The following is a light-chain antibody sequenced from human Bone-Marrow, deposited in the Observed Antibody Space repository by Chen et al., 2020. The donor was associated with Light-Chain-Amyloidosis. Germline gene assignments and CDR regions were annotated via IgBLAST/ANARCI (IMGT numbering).Light chain of an antibody. J-gene: IGKJ4*01. V-gene: IGKV1-39*01. CDR2: GAS. Sequence: DIQLTQSHSSLSAVVGDRVTITCRPSQLISSYLSWYQQRPGKAPKLLIFGASSLPSGVPSTFSGSGSGTDFTRTISGLEPEDCSIYYCQQGYTSPYTFGGGTKVEI. CDR3: QQGYTSPYT. CDR1: QLISSY.